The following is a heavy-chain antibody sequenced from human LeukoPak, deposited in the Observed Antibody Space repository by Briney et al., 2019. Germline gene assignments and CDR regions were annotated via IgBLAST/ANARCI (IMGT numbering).Heavy chain of an antibody. CDR2: IYTSGST. CDR3: APSYNWNYGYYFDY. Sequence: SETLSLTCTVSGGSISSGSYYWSWIRQPAGKGLEWIGRIYTSGSTNYNPSLKSRITISVDTSKNAFSLKLSSVTAADTAVHYCAPSYNWNYGYYFDYGGQGTLVTVS. J-gene: IGHJ4*02. V-gene: IGHV4-61*02. D-gene: IGHD1-7*01. CDR1: GGSISSGSYY.